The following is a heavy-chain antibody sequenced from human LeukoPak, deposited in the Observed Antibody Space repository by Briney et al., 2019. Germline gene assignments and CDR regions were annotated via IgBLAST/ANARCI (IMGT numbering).Heavy chain of an antibody. CDR3: AREAAAALLYFDY. J-gene: IGHJ4*01. CDR2: IIPIFGTA. CDR1: GGTFSGYA. D-gene: IGHD6-13*01. V-gene: IGHV1-69*13. Sequence: SVKVSCKASGGTFSGYAISWVRQAPGQGLEWMGRIIPIFGTANYAQKFQGSVTIAADESTSTAYMELSSLRSEDTAVYYCAREAAAALLYFDYWGHGTLVTVSS.